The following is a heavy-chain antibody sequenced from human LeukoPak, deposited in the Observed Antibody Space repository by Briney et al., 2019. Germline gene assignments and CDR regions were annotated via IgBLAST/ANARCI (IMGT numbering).Heavy chain of an antibody. Sequence: GGSLRLSCAASGFTFSSYSMNWVRQAPGKGLELVSSISSSSSYIYYADSVKGRFTISRDNAKNSLYLQMNSLRAEDTAVYYCARVGSTSCYDYWGQGTLVTVSS. CDR2: ISSSSSYI. CDR3: ARVGSTSCYDY. V-gene: IGHV3-21*01. D-gene: IGHD2-2*01. CDR1: GFTFSSYS. J-gene: IGHJ4*02.